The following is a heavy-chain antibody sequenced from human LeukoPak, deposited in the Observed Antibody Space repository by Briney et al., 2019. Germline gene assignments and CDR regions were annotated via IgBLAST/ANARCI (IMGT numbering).Heavy chain of an antibody. CDR3: AVGSSATWFDP. Sequence: PGGSLRLSCAASGFTFSNAWMNWVRQAPGKGLEWVGRIKKKTDGGTTDYAAPVKGRFTISRDDSKNTLYLQMNSLKTEDTAVYYCAVGSSATWFDPWGQGTLVTVSS. V-gene: IGHV3-15*07. D-gene: IGHD6-13*01. J-gene: IGHJ5*02. CDR2: IKKKTDGGTT. CDR1: GFTFSNAW.